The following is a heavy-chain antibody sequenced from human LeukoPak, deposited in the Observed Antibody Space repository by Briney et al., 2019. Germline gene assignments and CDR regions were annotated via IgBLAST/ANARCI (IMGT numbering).Heavy chain of an antibody. V-gene: IGHV3-30-3*01. CDR1: GFTFSSYA. J-gene: IGHJ4*02. CDR2: ISYDGSNK. CDR3: ARAVTMVRGVIRGVFDY. Sequence: PGGSLRLSCAASGFTFSSYAMHWVRQAPGKGLEWVAVISYDGSNKYYADSVNGRFTISRDNSKNTLNLQMNSLRAEDTAVYYCARAVTMVRGVIRGVFDYWGQGTLVTVSS. D-gene: IGHD3-10*01.